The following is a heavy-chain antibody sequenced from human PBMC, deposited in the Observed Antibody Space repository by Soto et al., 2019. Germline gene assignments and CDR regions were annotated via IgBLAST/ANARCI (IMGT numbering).Heavy chain of an antibody. V-gene: IGHV5-51*01. Sequence: GESLKISCKGSGYSFTSYWIGWVRQMPGKGLEWMGIIYPGDSDTRYSPSFQGQVTISADKSINTAYLQWSSLKASDTAIYYCARHNIPARTSHGMDVWGQGTTVTVSS. CDR2: IYPGDSDT. CDR3: ARHNIPARTSHGMDV. J-gene: IGHJ6*02. D-gene: IGHD6-6*01. CDR1: GYSFTSYW.